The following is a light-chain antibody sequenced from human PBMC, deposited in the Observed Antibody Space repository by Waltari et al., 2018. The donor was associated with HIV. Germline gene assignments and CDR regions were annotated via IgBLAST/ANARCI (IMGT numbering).Light chain of an antibody. CDR3: QQTYRSLWT. CDR1: QTISTY. CDR2: AAS. V-gene: IGKV1-39*01. Sequence: DIQLTQSPSSLSASVGDRVTITCRASQTISTYLNWVKQTPGKPPTLLIYAASTLQDGIPSRFSGSGSGTEFTLTVSSLQPEDFATYYCQQTYRSLWTFGQGTKVEI. J-gene: IGKJ1*01.